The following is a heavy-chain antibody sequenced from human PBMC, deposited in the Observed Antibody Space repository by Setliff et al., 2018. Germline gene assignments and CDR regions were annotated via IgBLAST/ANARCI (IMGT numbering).Heavy chain of an antibody. CDR3: AISTLSICSGGSCPNVFDV. D-gene: IGHD2-15*01. CDR1: GDTFSTYA. J-gene: IGHJ3*01. V-gene: IGHV1-69*06. CDR2: IIPLLETA. Sequence: SVKVSCKASGDTFSTYALSWVRLAPGQGLEWMGGIIPLLETAKYAQKFQGRVTITADKSTSTGYMELSSLRSEDTAMYYCAISTLSICSGGSCPNVFDVRGPGTMVTVSS.